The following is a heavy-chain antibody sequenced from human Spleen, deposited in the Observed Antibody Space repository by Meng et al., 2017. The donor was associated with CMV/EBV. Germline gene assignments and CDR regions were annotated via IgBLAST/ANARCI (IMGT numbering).Heavy chain of an antibody. J-gene: IGHJ6*02. V-gene: IGHV3-21*01. CDR1: GFTLSSYT. D-gene: IGHD2-2*01. CDR2: ISRSNTYI. CDR3: ARDPGYCSSTSCYFDYYYGLDV. Sequence: GESLKISCAASGFTLSSYTMNWVHQAPGKGLEWVSSISRSNTYIYYADSVKGRFTISRDNAKNSLYLQMNSLRAEDTAVYYCARDPGYCSSTSCYFDYYYGLDVWGQGTTVTVSS.